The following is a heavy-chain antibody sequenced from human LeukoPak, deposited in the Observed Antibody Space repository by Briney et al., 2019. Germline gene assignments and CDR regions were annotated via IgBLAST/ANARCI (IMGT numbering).Heavy chain of an antibody. D-gene: IGHD1-26*01. V-gene: IGHV5-51*01. Sequence: GESLKISCKGSGYSFTSYWIGWVRQMPGKGLEWMGIIYPGDSDTRYSPSFQGQVTISADKSISTAYLQWSSLKASDTAMYYCARLSGVEWELSPPDYWGQGTLVTVSS. J-gene: IGHJ4*02. CDR2: IYPGDSDT. CDR3: ARLSGVEWELSPPDY. CDR1: GYSFTSYW.